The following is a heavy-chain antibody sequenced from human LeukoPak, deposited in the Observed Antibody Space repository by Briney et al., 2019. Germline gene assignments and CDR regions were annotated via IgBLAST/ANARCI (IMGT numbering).Heavy chain of an antibody. CDR2: IKQDGSEK. J-gene: IGHJ3*02. D-gene: IGHD3-9*01. CDR3: AKGRYFDWLGTDAFDI. V-gene: IGHV3-7*03. Sequence: PGGSLRLSCAASGFTFSSYWMSWVRQAPGKGLEWVANIKQDGSEKYYVDSVKGRFTISRDNAKNSLYLQMNSLRAEDTALYYCAKGRYFDWLGTDAFDIWGQGTMVTVSS. CDR1: GFTFSSYW.